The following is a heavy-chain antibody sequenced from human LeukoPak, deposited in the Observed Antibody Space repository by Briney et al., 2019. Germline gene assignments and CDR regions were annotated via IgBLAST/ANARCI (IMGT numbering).Heavy chain of an antibody. CDR1: GYTFTGYY. V-gene: IGHV1-2*02. Sequence: GASVKVSCKASGYTFTGYYMHWVRQAPGQGLEWMGWINPNSGGTNYAQKFQGRVTMTRDTSISTAYMELSRLRSDDTAVYYCARAIIVVVSSWFDPWGQGTLVTVSS. D-gene: IGHD2-2*01. CDR3: ARAIIVVVSSWFDP. J-gene: IGHJ5*02. CDR2: INPNSGGT.